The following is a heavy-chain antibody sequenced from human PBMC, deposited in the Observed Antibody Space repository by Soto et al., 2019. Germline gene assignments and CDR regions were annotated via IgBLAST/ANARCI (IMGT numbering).Heavy chain of an antibody. J-gene: IGHJ5*02. CDR1: GYRFTSHW. Sequence: GESLKISCKGSGYRFTSHWIGWVRQMPGKGLEWMGIIYPGDSDTRYSPSFEGQVTISADKSISTAYLQCSSLKASDTAMYYCARHSRTYGLNSDCFEAWGQSTVVTVSS. V-gene: IGHV5-51*01. D-gene: IGHD4-17*01. CDR2: IYPGDSDT. CDR3: ARHSRTYGLNSDCFEA.